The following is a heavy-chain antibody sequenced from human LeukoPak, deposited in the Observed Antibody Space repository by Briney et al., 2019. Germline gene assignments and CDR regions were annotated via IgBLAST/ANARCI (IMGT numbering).Heavy chain of an antibody. CDR2: ISGNGYSI. J-gene: IGHJ4*02. CDR1: GFTFSSYA. Sequence: PGGSLRLSCAASGFTFSSYAMTWVRQAPGKGLQWVSDISGNGYSIYYADSLKGRFTISRDNSKDTLYLQMMSLRAEDTAVYYCATNSSSWYIDQWGQGTLVTVSS. D-gene: IGHD6-13*01. V-gene: IGHV3-23*01. CDR3: ATNSSSWYIDQ.